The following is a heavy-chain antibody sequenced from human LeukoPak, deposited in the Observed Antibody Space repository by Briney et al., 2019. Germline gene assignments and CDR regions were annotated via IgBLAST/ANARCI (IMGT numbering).Heavy chain of an antibody. CDR2: ISYDGNNK. Sequence: GRSLRLSCAASGFTFSSSGMHWVRQAPGKGLEWVAVISYDGNNKYYADSVKGRFTMSRDNSRNTLYLQMNSLRAEDTAVYYCAKDRSDTQKGLYYFDYWGQGTLVTVSS. V-gene: IGHV3-30*18. D-gene: IGHD3-3*01. CDR3: AKDRSDTQKGLYYFDY. CDR1: GFTFSSSG. J-gene: IGHJ4*02.